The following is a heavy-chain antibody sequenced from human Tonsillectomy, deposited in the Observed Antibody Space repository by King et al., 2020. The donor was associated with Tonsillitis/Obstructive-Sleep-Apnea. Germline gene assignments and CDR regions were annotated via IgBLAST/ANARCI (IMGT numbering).Heavy chain of an antibody. V-gene: IGHV3-7*01. Sequence: VQLVESGGGLVQPGGSLRLSCAASGFTFSSYWMSWVRQAPGKGLEWVANIKQDGSEKYYVDSVKGRFTISRDNAKNSLYLQMNSLRAEDTAVYYCAREEQLLWFGEITPDNFDYWGQGTLVTVSS. CDR3: AREEQLLWFGEITPDNFDY. CDR2: IKQDGSEK. D-gene: IGHD3-10*01. J-gene: IGHJ4*02. CDR1: GFTFSSYW.